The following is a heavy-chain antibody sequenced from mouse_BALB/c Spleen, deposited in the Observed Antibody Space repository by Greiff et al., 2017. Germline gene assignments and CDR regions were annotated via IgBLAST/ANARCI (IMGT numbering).Heavy chain of an antibody. D-gene: IGHD2-14*01. J-gene: IGHJ4*01. CDR2: IRNKANGYTT. CDR1: GFTFTAYY. CDR3: ARVSYYRYDGAMDY. V-gene: IGHV7-3*02. Sequence: EVKLMESGGGLVQPGGSLRLSCATSGFTFTAYYMSWVRQPPGKALEWLGFIRNKANGYTTEYSASVKGRFTISRDNSQSILYLQMNTLRAEDSATYYCARVSYYRYDGAMDYWGQGTSVTVST.